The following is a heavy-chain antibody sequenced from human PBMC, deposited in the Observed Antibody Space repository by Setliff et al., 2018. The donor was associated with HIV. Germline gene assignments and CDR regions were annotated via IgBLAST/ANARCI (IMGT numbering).Heavy chain of an antibody. CDR3: ASSGSGSYINWFGP. V-gene: IGHV3-48*03. J-gene: IGHJ5*02. CDR2: ISRSGNTI. CDR1: GFTFSSYE. D-gene: IGHD3-10*01. Sequence: GGSLRLSCAASGFTFSSYEMTWVRQAPGKGLEWVSYISRSGNTIYYADSVKGRFTISRDNAKNSVHLQMTSLRAEDTAVYYCASSGSGSYINWFGPWGQGTLVTVSS.